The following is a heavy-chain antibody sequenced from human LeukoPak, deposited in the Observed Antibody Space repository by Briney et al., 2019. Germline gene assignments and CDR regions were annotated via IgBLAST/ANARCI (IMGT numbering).Heavy chain of an antibody. Sequence: PSETLSLTCAVYGGSFSGYYWSWIRQPPGKGLEWIGEINHSGSTNYNPSLKSRVTISVDTSKNQFSLKLSSVTAADTAVYYCAGGSVRYYAYWGQGTLVTVSS. V-gene: IGHV4-34*01. CDR1: GGSFSGYY. J-gene: IGHJ4*02. CDR2: INHSGST. D-gene: IGHD3-9*01. CDR3: AGGSVRYYAY.